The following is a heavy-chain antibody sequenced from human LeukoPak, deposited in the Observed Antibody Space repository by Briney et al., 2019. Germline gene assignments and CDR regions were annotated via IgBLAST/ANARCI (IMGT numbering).Heavy chain of an antibody. J-gene: IGHJ4*02. CDR2: IYHSGTT. Sequence: PSETLSLTCTVSGGSISSGSYYWGWIRQPPGKGLEWIGSIYHSGTTYYNPSLKSRVTISVDTSKNHFSLKLSSVTAADTAFYYCATSGSYYSPDDYWGQGTLVTVSS. CDR1: GGSISSGSYY. V-gene: IGHV4-39*02. D-gene: IGHD3-10*01. CDR3: ATSGSYYSPDDY.